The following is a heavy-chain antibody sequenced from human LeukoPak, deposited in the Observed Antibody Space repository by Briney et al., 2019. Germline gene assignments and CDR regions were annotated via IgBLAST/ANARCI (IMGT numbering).Heavy chain of an antibody. CDR3: ARTMVRGTYYFDD. Sequence: SETLSLTCTVSGDSISRYYWSWIRQPPGKGLEWMGYIYYSGSTNYNPSLKSRVTISVDTSKNQFSLKLRSVTAADTAVYYCARTMVRGTYYFDDWGQGTLVTVSS. CDR2: IYYSGST. J-gene: IGHJ4*02. D-gene: IGHD3-10*01. CDR1: GDSISRYY. V-gene: IGHV4-59*08.